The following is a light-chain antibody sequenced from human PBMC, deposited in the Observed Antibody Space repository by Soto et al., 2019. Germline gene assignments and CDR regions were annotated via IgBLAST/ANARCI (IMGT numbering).Light chain of an antibody. CDR2: SNN. J-gene: IGLJ1*01. V-gene: IGLV1-44*01. Sequence: QSVLTQPPSASGTPGQRGTISCSGSSSNIGSSTVNWYQQLPGTAPKLLIYSNNQRPSGVPDRFSGSKSGTSASLAISGLQSEDQADYYCAAWDDSLTGYVIGTGPTVPVL. CDR3: AAWDDSLTGYV. CDR1: SSNIGSST.